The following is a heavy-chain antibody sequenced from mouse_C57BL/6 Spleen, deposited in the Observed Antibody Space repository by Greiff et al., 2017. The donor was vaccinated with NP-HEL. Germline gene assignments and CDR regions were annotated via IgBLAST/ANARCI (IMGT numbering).Heavy chain of an antibody. D-gene: IGHD1-1*01. V-gene: IGHV1-64*01. Sequence: QVHVKQPGAELVKPGASVKLSCKASGYTFTSYWMHWVKQRPGQGLEWIGMIHPNNGSTNYNEKFKSKATLTVDKSSSTAYMQLSSLTSEDSAVYDCDRADYGSSSRWYFDVWGTGTTVTVSS. CDR1: GYTFTSYW. CDR2: IHPNNGST. J-gene: IGHJ1*03. CDR3: DRADYGSSSRWYFDV.